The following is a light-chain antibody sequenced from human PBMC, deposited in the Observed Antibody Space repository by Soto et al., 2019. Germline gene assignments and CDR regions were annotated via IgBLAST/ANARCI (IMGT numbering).Light chain of an antibody. Sequence: EIVMTQSPATLSVSPGERATLSCRASQSVSSNLAWYQQKPGQAPRLLIYGASTRATGIPARFSGSGSGTEFTLTISSLQSEDCAGYYCQQYNNWPGTFGQGTKLEIK. CDR3: QQYNNWPGT. CDR2: GAS. J-gene: IGKJ2*02. CDR1: QSVSSN. V-gene: IGKV3-15*01.